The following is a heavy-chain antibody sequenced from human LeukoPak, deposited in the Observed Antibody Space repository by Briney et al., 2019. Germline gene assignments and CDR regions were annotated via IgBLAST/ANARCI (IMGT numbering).Heavy chain of an antibody. D-gene: IGHD6-19*01. Sequence: GGSLRLSCAASGFSFSSYWMHWVRQAPGKGLVWVSRLNSDGSSTTYADSVKGRFTISRDNAKNTLYLQMNSLRAEDTAVYYCARGQAQQWLVSPWNYYYMDVWGKGTTVTISS. CDR1: GFSFSSYW. J-gene: IGHJ6*03. CDR2: LNSDGSST. CDR3: ARGQAQQWLVSPWNYYYMDV. V-gene: IGHV3-74*01.